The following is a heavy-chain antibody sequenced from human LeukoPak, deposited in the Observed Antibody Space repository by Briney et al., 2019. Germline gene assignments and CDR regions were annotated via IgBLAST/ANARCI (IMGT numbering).Heavy chain of an antibody. CDR1: GYTFAGYY. V-gene: IGHV1-2*02. D-gene: IGHD3-22*01. CDR2: ISPYSGAT. J-gene: IGHJ4*02. CDR3: AGSGDSSGYYRLYYLDY. Sequence: EASLKVSCKASGYTFAGYYLHWVRQAPGQGLEWMGWISPYSGATNSAQKFQGRVTMTRDTSVTTAYMELSSLRADDTAVYYCAGSGDSSGYYRLYYLDYWGQGTLVTVSS.